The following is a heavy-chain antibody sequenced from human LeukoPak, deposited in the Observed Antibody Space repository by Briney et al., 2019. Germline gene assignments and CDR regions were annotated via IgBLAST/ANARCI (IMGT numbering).Heavy chain of an antibody. D-gene: IGHD5-24*01. J-gene: IGHJ3*02. V-gene: IGHV4-38-2*02. CDR1: GYAITSGGFS. CDR3: ARGRWLHSVGGAFDI. Sequence: SQTLSLTCTVSGYAITSGGFSWNWIRQPPGKGLEWIGSIYHSGSTYYNPSLKSRVTISVDTSKNQFSLKLSSVTAADTAVYYCARGRWLHSVGGAFDIWGQGTMVTVSS. CDR2: IYHSGST.